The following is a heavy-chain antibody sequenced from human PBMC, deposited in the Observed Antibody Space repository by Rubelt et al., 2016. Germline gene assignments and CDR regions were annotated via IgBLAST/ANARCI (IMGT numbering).Heavy chain of an antibody. Sequence: QVQLQQWGAGLLKPSETLSLTCAVYGGSFSGYYWSWIRQPPGKGLEWIGEINHSGSTNYNPSLTSRVTIAVDTSKTQCSLRLSSVTAADTAVYYCARGLARAAAAPRRLWFDPWGQGTLVTVSS. CDR3: ARGLARAAAAPRRLWFDP. J-gene: IGHJ5*02. V-gene: IGHV4-34*01. D-gene: IGHD6-13*01. CDR1: GGSFSGYY. CDR2: INHSGST.